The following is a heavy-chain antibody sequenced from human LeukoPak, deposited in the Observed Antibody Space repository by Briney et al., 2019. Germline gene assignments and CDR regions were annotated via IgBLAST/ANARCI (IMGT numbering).Heavy chain of an antibody. Sequence: PSETLSLTCTVSGVLISSDYWSWIRQPAGKGLEWIGRVYKSGSTNYNPSLKSRVTISVGTSKNQFSLKLSSVSAADTAVYYCARERYYYDSSGYYGYFDYWGQGTLVTVSS. CDR2: VYKSGST. V-gene: IGHV4-4*07. CDR3: ARERYYYDSSGYYGYFDY. CDR1: GVLISSDY. D-gene: IGHD3-22*01. J-gene: IGHJ4*02.